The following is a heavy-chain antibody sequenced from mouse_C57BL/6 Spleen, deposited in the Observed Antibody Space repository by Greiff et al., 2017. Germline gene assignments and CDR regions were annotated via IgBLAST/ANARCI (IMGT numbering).Heavy chain of an antibody. CDR3: ARRGDNYGYYFDY. V-gene: IGHV2-2*01. CDR2: IWSGGST. Sequence: QVQLQQSGPGLVQPSQRLSITCTVSGFSFTSYGVQWVRQSPGKGLEWLGVIWSGGSTDYNAAFISRLSISKDKSKSQVFFRMNSLQADDTAIDYCARRGDNYGYYFDYWGQGTTLTVAA. CDR1: GFSFTSYG. J-gene: IGHJ2*01. D-gene: IGHD1-1*01.